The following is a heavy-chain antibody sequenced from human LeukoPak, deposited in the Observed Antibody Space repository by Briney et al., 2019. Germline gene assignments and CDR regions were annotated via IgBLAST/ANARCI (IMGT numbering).Heavy chain of an antibody. Sequence: ASVKVSCKSSGYTFTDYYMHELGQAPGQGLEWMGWINPNSGGTNYAQKFQGRVTMTRDTSISTAYMELSRLISDYTAVYYCAREYSSSSFDYWGQGTLVTVSS. CDR1: GYTFTDYY. CDR3: AREYSSSSFDY. J-gene: IGHJ4*02. CDR2: INPNSGGT. D-gene: IGHD6-6*01. V-gene: IGHV1-2*02.